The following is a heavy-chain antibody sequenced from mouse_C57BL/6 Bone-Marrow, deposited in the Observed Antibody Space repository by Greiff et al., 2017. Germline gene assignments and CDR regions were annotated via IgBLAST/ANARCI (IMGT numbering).Heavy chain of an antibody. D-gene: IGHD1-1*01. J-gene: IGHJ1*03. CDR3: TRDADGSSFWYFDV. CDR1: GFTFSDFY. V-gene: IGHV7-1*01. CDR2: SRNKANDYTT. Sequence: EVKLVESGGGLVQSGRSLRLSCATSGFTFSDFYMEWVRQAPGKGLEWIAASRNKANDYTTEYSASVKGRFIVSRDTSQSILYLQMNALRAEDTAIYYCTRDADGSSFWYFDVWGTGTTVNVSS.